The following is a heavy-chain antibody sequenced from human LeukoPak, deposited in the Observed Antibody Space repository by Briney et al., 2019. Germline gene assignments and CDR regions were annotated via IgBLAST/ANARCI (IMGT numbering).Heavy chain of an antibody. CDR3: AKGNYYDILGYFDY. J-gene: IGHJ4*02. CDR2: ISGGGGST. V-gene: IGHV3-23*01. D-gene: IGHD3-22*01. CDR1: GFTFSSSA. Sequence: SGGSLRLSCAASGFTFSSSAMTWVRQAPGKGLEWVSLISGGGGSTNSADSVKGRFTISRDNFKNTLYLQMNSLRAEDTAVYYCAKGNYYDILGYFDYWGQGTLVTVSS.